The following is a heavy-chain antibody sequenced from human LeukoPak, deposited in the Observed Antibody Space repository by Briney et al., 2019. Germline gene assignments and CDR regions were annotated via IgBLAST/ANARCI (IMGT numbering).Heavy chain of an antibody. V-gene: IGHV4-34*01. Sequence: SETLSLTCAVYGGSLSGYYWSWIRQPPGKGLEWIGEINHSGSTNYNPSLKSRVTISVDTSKNQFSLKLSSVTAADTAVYYFARGGYCSSTSCYVFPSGMDVWGKGTTVTVSS. CDR3: ARGGYCSSTSCYVFPSGMDV. CDR2: INHSGST. D-gene: IGHD2-2*01. J-gene: IGHJ6*04. CDR1: GGSLSGYY.